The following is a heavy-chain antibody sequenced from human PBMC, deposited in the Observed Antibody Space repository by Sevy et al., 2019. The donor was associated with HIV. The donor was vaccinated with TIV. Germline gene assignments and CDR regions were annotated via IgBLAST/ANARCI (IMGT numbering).Heavy chain of an antibody. CDR1: GGSFSGYY. CDR3: ARGRHIAAAGNHWYFDL. J-gene: IGHJ2*01. CDR2: INHSGST. D-gene: IGHD6-13*01. V-gene: IGHV4-34*01. Sequence: SETLSLTCAVYGGSFSGYYWSWIRQPPGKGLEWIGEINHSGSTNYNPSLKRRVTISVETSKNQYSLKLSSVTAADTAVYYCARGRHIAAAGNHWYFDLWGRGTLVTVSS.